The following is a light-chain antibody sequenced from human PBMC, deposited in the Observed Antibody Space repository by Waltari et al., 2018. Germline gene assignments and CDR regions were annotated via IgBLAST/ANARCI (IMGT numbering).Light chain of an antibody. Sequence: QSALTQPASVSGSPGQSITISCTGTSSDVGGYDYVSWYQQHPDKAPKTLIYDVNNRPSGGSCRFSGSKSGNTASLTISGLQAEDEADYYCNSYTTSSTRVFGGGTKLTVL. CDR1: SSDVGGYDY. CDR3: NSYTTSSTRV. J-gene: IGLJ3*02. V-gene: IGLV2-14*03. CDR2: DVN.